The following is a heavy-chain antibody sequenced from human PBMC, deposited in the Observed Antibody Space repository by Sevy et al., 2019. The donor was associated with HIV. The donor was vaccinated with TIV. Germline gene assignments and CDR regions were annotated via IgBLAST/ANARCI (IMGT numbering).Heavy chain of an antibody. CDR2: IYYTANT. Sequence: SETLSLTCSVSDDSISSSNYFWGWIRQPPGKGLEWLGSIYYTANTYYNPSLKSRFTLAVDTSKKQFSLKLSSVTAADTAVYYCARHGSWSFYFDYWGQGILVTVSS. CDR1: DDSISSSNYF. D-gene: IGHD6-13*01. J-gene: IGHJ4*02. CDR3: ARHGSWSFYFDY. V-gene: IGHV4-39*01.